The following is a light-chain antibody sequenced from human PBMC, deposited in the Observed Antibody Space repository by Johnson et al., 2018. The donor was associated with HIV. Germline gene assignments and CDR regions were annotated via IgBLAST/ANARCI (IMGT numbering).Light chain of an antibody. CDR3: GTWDSSLSSV. J-gene: IGLJ1*01. CDR2: DNN. Sequence: QSVLTQPPSVSAAPGQKVTISCSGSSSNIGNNYVSWYQQLPGTAPKLLIYDNNKRPSGIPDRFSGSKSGTSATRGITGIQTGDEAEYYCGTWDSSLSSVFGTGTNVTVL. V-gene: IGLV1-51*01. CDR1: SSNIGNNY.